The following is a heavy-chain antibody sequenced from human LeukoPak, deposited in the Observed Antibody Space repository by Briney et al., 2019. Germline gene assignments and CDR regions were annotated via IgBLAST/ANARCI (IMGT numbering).Heavy chain of an antibody. CDR2: IKQDGSEK. D-gene: IGHD2/OR15-2a*01. CDR1: GFTFSSYW. Sequence: GGSLRLSCAASGFTFSSYWMSWVRQAPGKGLEWVDNIKQDGSEKYCVDSVKGPFTISRDNAKHSLYLQMNSLRAEDTAVYYCARTPSMWPDAFDIWGQGTMVTVSS. CDR3: ARTPSMWPDAFDI. V-gene: IGHV3-7*03. J-gene: IGHJ3*02.